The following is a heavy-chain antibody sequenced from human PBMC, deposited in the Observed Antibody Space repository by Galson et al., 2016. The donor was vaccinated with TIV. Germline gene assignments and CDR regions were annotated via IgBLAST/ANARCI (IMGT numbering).Heavy chain of an antibody. CDR3: AKVGAVLRYFDWLFDAFDI. CDR1: GYSFTGYY. Sequence: SVKVSCKASGYSFTGYYMHWVRQAPGQGLERLGRINPSNDVTDYAQNFQGRVTLTRDTSITTVYMELSSLRSDDTAVYYCAKVGAVLRYFDWLFDAFDIWGQGTVVTVSS. J-gene: IGHJ3*02. V-gene: IGHV1-2*06. CDR2: INPSNDVT. D-gene: IGHD3-9*01.